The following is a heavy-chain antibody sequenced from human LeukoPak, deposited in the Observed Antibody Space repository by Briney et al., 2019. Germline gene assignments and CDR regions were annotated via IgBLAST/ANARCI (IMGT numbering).Heavy chain of an antibody. CDR1: GFTFSNAW. D-gene: IGHD3-22*01. Sequence: GGSLRLSCAASGFTFSNAWMSWVRQAPGKGLEWVGRIKSKTDGGTTDYAAPVKGRFTISRDDSKNTLYLQMNSLKTEDTAVYYCTTSLTYYYDSSGCPFDYWGQGTLVTVSS. CDR3: TTSLTYYYDSSGCPFDY. J-gene: IGHJ4*02. CDR2: IKSKTDGGTT. V-gene: IGHV3-15*01.